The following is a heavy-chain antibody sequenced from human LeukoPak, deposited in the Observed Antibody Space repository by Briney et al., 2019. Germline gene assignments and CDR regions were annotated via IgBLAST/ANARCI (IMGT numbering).Heavy chain of an antibody. CDR3: ARVQITMLQQAKVDY. CDR2: INPNGGGT. CDR1: GYTFTGYY. D-gene: IGHD3-10*01. J-gene: IGHJ4*02. V-gene: IGHV1-2*02. Sequence: GASVKVSCKASGYTFTGYYMHWGRQAPGQGLEWMGWINPNGGGTNYAQKFQDRVTMTRDTSISTAYMVLSRLRSDDTAVNYCARVQITMLQQAKVDYWGQGTLVTVSS.